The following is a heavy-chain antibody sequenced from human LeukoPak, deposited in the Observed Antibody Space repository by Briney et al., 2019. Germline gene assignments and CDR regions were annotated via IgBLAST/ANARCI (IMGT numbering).Heavy chain of an antibody. CDR1: GFTFSSCG. J-gene: IGHJ4*02. V-gene: IGHV3-30*18. CDR2: ISYDGSNE. D-gene: IGHD4-23*01. Sequence: GGSLRLSCAASGFTFSSCGMHWVRQAPGKGLEWVAVISYDGSNEYYADSVKGRFTTSRDNSKNTLYLQMNSLRAEDTAVYYCANLLRWEPYWGQGTLVTVSS. CDR3: ANLLRWEPY.